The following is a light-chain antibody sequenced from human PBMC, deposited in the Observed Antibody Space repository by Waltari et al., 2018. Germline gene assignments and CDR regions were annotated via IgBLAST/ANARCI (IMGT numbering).Light chain of an antibody. J-gene: IGKJ1*01. V-gene: IGKV3-20*01. CDR3: QKYGTLPAT. Sequence: EIVLTQSPGTLSLSPGERVTVSCRASQSVSKYLAWYQQKPGQAPRLLIYDTSTRATGIPDRFSGSGTGTDCSLTITRLEPEDVATYFCQKYGTLPATFGQGTKVEIK. CDR2: DTS. CDR1: QSVSKY.